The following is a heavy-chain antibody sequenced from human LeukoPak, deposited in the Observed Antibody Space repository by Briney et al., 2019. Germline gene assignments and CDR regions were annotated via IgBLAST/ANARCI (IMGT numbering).Heavy chain of an antibody. CDR1: GGSISSYY. CDR2: IYYTRSA. J-gene: IGHJ4*02. D-gene: IGHD3-9*01. V-gene: IGHV4-59*01. Sequence: SETLSLTCTVSGGSISSYYWSWIRQPPGKGLEWMGYIYYTRSAHYNPSLKSRVTISVDTYKNQFSLKLSSVTAADTAVYYCARVRYSDVLAGYYGDGYFDYWGQGTLVTVSS. CDR3: ARVRYSDVLAGYYGDGYFDY.